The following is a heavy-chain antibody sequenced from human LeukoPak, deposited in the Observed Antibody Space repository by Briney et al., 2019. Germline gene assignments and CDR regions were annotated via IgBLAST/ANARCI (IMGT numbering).Heavy chain of an antibody. J-gene: IGHJ4*02. D-gene: IGHD3-16*01. CDR2: ISGSGGST. V-gene: IGHV3-23*01. Sequence: PGGSLRLSCAASGFTFSSYGMSWVRQAPGKGLEWVSGISGSGGSTNYADSVKGRFTISRDNSKSTLYLQMNSLRAEDTAVYYCAKDATFGGVMAMYYFDYWGQGTLVTVSS. CDR1: GFTFSSYG. CDR3: AKDATFGGVMAMYYFDY.